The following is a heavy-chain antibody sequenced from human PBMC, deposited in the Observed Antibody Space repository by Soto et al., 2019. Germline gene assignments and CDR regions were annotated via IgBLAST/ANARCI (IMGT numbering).Heavy chain of an antibody. CDR1: GGSISSSSYY. Sequence: PSETLSLTCTVSGGSISSSSYYWGWIRQPPGKGLEWIGSIYYSGSTYYNPSLKSRVTISVDTSKNQFSLKLSSVTAADTAVYYCARGLVIIDYWGQGTLVTV. V-gene: IGHV4-39*01. D-gene: IGHD3-9*01. J-gene: IGHJ4*02. CDR3: ARGLVIIDY. CDR2: IYYSGST.